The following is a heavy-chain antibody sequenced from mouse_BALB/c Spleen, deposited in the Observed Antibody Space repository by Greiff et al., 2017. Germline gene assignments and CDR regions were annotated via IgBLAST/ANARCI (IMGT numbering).Heavy chain of an antibody. CDR2: ISSGGGST. Sequence: EVKLVESGGGLVKPGGSLKLSCAASGFAFSSYDMSWVRQTPEKRLEWVAYISSGGGSTYYPDTVKGRFTISRDNAKNTLYLQMSSLKSEDTAMYYCARHYGNWGYAMDYWGQGTSVTVSS. CDR3: ARHYGNWGYAMDY. J-gene: IGHJ4*01. D-gene: IGHD2-1*01. V-gene: IGHV5-12-1*01. CDR1: GFAFSSYD.